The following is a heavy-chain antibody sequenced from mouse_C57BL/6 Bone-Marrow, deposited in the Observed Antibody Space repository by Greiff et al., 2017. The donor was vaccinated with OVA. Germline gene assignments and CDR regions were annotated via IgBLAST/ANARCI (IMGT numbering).Heavy chain of an antibody. CDR2: ILPGSGST. CDR3: ARSEGTPGVENWYFDV. Sequence: QVQLKESGAELMKPGASVKLSCKATGYTFTGYWIEWVKQRPGHGLEWIGEILPGSGSTNYNEKFKGKATFTADTSSNTAYMQLSSLTTEDSAIYYCARSEGTPGVENWYFDVWGTGTTVTVSS. CDR1: GYTFTGYW. J-gene: IGHJ1*03. D-gene: IGHD1-1*01. V-gene: IGHV1-9*01.